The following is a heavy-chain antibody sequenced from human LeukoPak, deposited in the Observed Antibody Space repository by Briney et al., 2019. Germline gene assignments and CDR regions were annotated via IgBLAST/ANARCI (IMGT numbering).Heavy chain of an antibody. CDR3: ARDAAVSVRETYYYYGMDV. D-gene: IGHD3-10*01. V-gene: IGHV3-66*01. CDR2: IYSGGST. Sequence: GGSLRLSCAASGFTVSSNYMSWVRQAPGKGLEWVSVIYSGGSTYYADSVKGRFTISRDNSKNTLYLQMNSLRAEDTAVYYCARDAAVSVRETYYYYGMDVWGQGTTVTVSS. CDR1: GFTVSSNY. J-gene: IGHJ6*02.